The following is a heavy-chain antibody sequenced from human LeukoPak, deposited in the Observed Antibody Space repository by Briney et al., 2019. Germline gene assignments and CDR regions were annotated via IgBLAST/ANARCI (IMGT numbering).Heavy chain of an antibody. Sequence: SETLSLTCTVSGGSISSGGYYWSWIRQHPGKGLEWIGYIYYSGSTNYNPSPKSRVTISVDTSKNQFSLKLSSVTAADTAVYYCARVRRYSSSWYPDYWGQGTLVTVSS. CDR1: GGSISSGGYY. J-gene: IGHJ4*02. V-gene: IGHV4-31*03. CDR3: ARVRRYSSSWYPDY. D-gene: IGHD6-13*01. CDR2: IYYSGST.